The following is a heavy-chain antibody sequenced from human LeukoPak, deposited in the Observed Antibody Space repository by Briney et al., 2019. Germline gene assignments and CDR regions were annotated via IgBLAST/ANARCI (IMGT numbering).Heavy chain of an antibody. CDR3: ARDQGSASAHGYAFDI. J-gene: IGHJ3*02. Sequence: GGSLRLSCAASGFTFSSYSMNWVRQAPGKGLEWVSSISSSSSYIYYADSVKRRFTISRDNAKNSLYLQMNSLRAEDTAVYYCARDQGSASAHGYAFDIWGQGTMVTVSS. CDR2: ISSSSSYI. CDR1: GFTFSSYS. V-gene: IGHV3-21*04. D-gene: IGHD3-10*01.